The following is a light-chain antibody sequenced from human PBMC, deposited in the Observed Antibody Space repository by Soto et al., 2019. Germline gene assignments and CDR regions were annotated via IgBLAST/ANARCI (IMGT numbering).Light chain of an antibody. CDR2: EVT. CDR3: SSYSTTSSPHVL. CDR1: RSDVGRYNY. Sequence: QSALTQPASVSGSPGQSITISCTGTRSDVGRYNYVSWYQQHPGKAPKLLIYEVTYRPSGVSTRFSASKSGSTDSLTISGIQAEDEADYYCSSYSTTSSPHVLFGGGTKVTVL. V-gene: IGLV2-14*01. J-gene: IGLJ2*01.